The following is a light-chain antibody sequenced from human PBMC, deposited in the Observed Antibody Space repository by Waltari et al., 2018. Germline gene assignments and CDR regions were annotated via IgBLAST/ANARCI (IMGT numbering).Light chain of an antibody. CDR3: QQYYSTPNT. CDR2: AAS. CDR1: QDISSW. Sequence: DIQMTPSPSSVSASVGDRVTITCRASQDISSWLAWYQQKPGKAPKLLIYAASTLQSGVPSRFSGSGSGTDFTLTISSLQPEDVAVYYCQQYYSTPNTFGQGTKVEIK. V-gene: IGKV1D-12*01. J-gene: IGKJ2*01.